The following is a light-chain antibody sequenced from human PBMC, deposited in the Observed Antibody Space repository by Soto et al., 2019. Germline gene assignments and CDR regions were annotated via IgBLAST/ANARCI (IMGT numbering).Light chain of an antibody. V-gene: IGKV3-11*01. Sequence: EIVLTQSPATLSLSPGERATLSCRASQSVSSYLAWFQQKPGQAPRLLIYDASNRATGIPARFSGSGSGTGFTLTISSLEPEDFAVYYCQQRSNWQRTFGQGTKVEIK. CDR1: QSVSSY. CDR3: QQRSNWQRT. J-gene: IGKJ1*01. CDR2: DAS.